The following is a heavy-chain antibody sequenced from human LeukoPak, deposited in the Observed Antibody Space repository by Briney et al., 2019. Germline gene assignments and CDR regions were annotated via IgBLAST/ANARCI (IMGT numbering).Heavy chain of an antibody. CDR3: ARGAYCGGDCYPPYYFDY. V-gene: IGHV3-13*01. CDR2: IGTAGDT. J-gene: IGHJ4*02. D-gene: IGHD2-21*02. CDR1: GFTSSSYD. Sequence: QPGGSLRLSCVASGFTSSSYDMHWVRQPTGKGLEWVSAIGTAGDTYYPGSVKGRFTISREDAKNSLYLQMNSLRAGDTAVYYCARGAYCGGDCYPPYYFDYWGQGTLVTVSS.